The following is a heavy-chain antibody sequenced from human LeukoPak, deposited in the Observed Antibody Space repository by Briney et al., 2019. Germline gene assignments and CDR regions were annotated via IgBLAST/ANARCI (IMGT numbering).Heavy chain of an antibody. D-gene: IGHD3-9*01. CDR1: GGSISSYY. J-gene: IGHJ2*01. V-gene: IGHV4-59*01. Sequence: SETLSLICTVSGGSISSYYGSWIRQPPGKGLEWIGYIYYSGSTNYNTSLKSRVTISVDTSKNQFSLKLSSVTAADTAVYYCARGGDDILTGHYWYFDLWGRGTLVTVSS. CDR3: ARGGDDILTGHYWYFDL. CDR2: IYYSGST.